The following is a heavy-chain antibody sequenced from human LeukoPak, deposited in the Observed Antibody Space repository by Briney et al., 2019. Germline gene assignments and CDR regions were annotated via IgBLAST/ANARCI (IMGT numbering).Heavy chain of an antibody. Sequence: ASVRVSCKSSGYTFTDYDINWVRQATGQGLEWMGWMNPDSGNTGYAQKFQGRVTMTRNTSINTAYMALHSLRSEGTAVYYCARARSYRHQLNALSYWFDPWGQGTLVTVSS. V-gene: IGHV1-8*02. J-gene: IGHJ5*02. CDR2: MNPDSGNT. CDR1: GYTFTDYD. CDR3: ARARSYRHQLNALSYWFDP. D-gene: IGHD5-24*01.